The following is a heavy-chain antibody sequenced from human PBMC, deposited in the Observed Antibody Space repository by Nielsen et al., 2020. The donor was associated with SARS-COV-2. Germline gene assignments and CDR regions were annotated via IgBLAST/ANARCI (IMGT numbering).Heavy chain of an antibody. Sequence: GGSLRLSCAASGFTFSSYWMSWVRQAPGKGLEWVANIKQDGSEKYYVDSVKGRFTISRDNAKNSLYLQMNSLRAEDTAVYYCAKDVVGATLWYYYGMDVWGQGTTVTVSS. V-gene: IGHV3-7*01. CDR2: IKQDGSEK. D-gene: IGHD1-26*01. J-gene: IGHJ6*02. CDR1: GFTFSSYW. CDR3: AKDVVGATLWYYYGMDV.